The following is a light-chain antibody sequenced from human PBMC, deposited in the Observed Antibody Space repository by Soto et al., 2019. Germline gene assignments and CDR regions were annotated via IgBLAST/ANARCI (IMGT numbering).Light chain of an antibody. J-gene: IGLJ2*01. CDR1: GSGVGTYSF. CDR2: DVS. Sequence: QSALTQPASVSGSPGQSITISCTGTGSGVGTYSFVSWYQQRPGKAPKLTIYDVSNRPSGVSTRFSGSKSVNTASLTISGVQADEEANCSCSSYTYHTAIFGGGTKVTVL. CDR3: SSYTYHTAI. V-gene: IGLV2-14*01.